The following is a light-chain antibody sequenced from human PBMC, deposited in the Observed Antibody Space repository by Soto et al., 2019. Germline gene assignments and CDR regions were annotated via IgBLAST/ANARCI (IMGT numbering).Light chain of an antibody. Sequence: QAVVTQPPSASGTPGQRVTISCSGSTSNIGSNYVYWYQQLPGTAPKLLIYMNNQRPSGVPDRCSGSKSGTSASLAISGLRSEDEADYYCAAWDDSLSGRVFGGGTKLTVL. J-gene: IGLJ2*01. CDR3: AAWDDSLSGRV. CDR2: MNN. V-gene: IGLV1-47*01. CDR1: TSNIGSNY.